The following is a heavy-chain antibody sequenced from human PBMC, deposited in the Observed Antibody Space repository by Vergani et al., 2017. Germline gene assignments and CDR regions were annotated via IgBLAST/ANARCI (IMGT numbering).Heavy chain of an antibody. J-gene: IGHJ4*02. CDR3: VKDSSGSYTGPFDY. CDR2: ISSNGGST. V-gene: IGHV3-64D*06. CDR1: GFTFSSYA. D-gene: IGHD1-26*01. Sequence: EVQLLESGGGLVQPGGSLRLSCAASGFTFSSYAMHWVRQAPGKGLEYVSAISSNGGSTYYADSVKGRFTISRDNSKNTLYLQMSSLRAEDTAVYYCVKDSSGSYTGPFDYWGQGTLVTVSS.